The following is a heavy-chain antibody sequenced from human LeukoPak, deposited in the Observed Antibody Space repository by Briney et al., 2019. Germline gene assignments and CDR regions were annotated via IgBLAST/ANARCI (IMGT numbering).Heavy chain of an antibody. Sequence: PGGSLRLSCAASGSTFSSYAMHWVRQAPGKGLEWVAVISYDGSNKYYADSVKGRFTISRDNSKNTLYLQMNSLRAEDTAVYYCARDDVEGIAVAGTGYFDYWGQGTLVTVSS. V-gene: IGHV3-30*04. J-gene: IGHJ4*02. D-gene: IGHD6-19*01. CDR3: ARDDVEGIAVAGTGYFDY. CDR1: GSTFSSYA. CDR2: ISYDGSNK.